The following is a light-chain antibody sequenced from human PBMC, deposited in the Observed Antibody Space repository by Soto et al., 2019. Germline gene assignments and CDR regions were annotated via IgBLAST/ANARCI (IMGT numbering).Light chain of an antibody. Sequence: QSALTQPASVSGSPGQSITISCTGGTSDVGGYKYVSWYQQHPGKAPKLVIYEVTNRPSGVSTRFSGSKSGNTASLTISGLQAEDEADYYCSSYTAGGTIFGTGTKLTVL. CDR2: EVT. CDR3: SSYTAGGTI. V-gene: IGLV2-14*01. CDR1: TSDVGGYKY. J-gene: IGLJ1*01.